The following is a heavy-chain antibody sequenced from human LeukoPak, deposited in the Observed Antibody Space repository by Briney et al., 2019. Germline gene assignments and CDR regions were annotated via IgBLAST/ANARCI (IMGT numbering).Heavy chain of an antibody. D-gene: IGHD3-16*01. CDR3: AKGGYVDY. CDR1: GVTFSTYW. J-gene: IGHJ4*02. Sequence: GGSLRLSCAASGVTFSTYWMTSVRQAPGKGLEWVANIKANGRETYYVDSVKGRFTISRDNAQKSLYLQLNSLRVEDTAIYYCAKGGYVDYCGPGSLVTVSS. CDR2: IKANGRET. V-gene: IGHV3-7*01.